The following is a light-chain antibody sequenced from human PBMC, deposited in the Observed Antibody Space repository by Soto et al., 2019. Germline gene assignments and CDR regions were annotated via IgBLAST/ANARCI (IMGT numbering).Light chain of an antibody. Sequence: DIQMTQSPSAMSASVGARVAITCRASQDINNYLVWFQQKPGTVPKRLIYAASSLQSGVPSRFSGSRSGTEFTLTISSLQPEDFATYYCLQHNSYPLTFGGGTKVEIK. CDR2: AAS. CDR1: QDINNY. J-gene: IGKJ4*01. CDR3: LQHNSYPLT. V-gene: IGKV1-17*03.